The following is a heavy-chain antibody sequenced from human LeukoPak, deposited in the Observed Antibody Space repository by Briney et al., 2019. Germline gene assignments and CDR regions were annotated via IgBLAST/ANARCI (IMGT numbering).Heavy chain of an antibody. CDR2: ISYEGNNK. CDR1: GFTFSRHA. Sequence: GGSLRLSRAASGFTFSRHAVHGVRQAPGKGLEGVAVISYEGNNKYYADSVKGRFTISRDNSKNTLFLQMNSLRADDTAVYYCAREAYGSGTYYNVEFDYWGQGTLVTVSS. J-gene: IGHJ4*02. CDR3: AREAYGSGTYYNVEFDY. D-gene: IGHD3-10*01. V-gene: IGHV3-30*04.